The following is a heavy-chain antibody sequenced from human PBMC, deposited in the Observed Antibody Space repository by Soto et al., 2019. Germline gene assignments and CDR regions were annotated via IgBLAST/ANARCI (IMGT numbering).Heavy chain of an antibody. Sequence: VQLVESGGGLVKPGGSLRLSCAASGFTFSDYYMSWIRQAPGKGLEWVSYISSSGSYTNYPDSVEGRFTISRDNVKNSLYLQMNSLRGDDTAVYYCARVPYYYTSGTDYGMDVWGQGTTVTVSS. D-gene: IGHD3-10*01. CDR3: ARVPYYYTSGTDYGMDV. J-gene: IGHJ6*02. V-gene: IGHV3-11*06. CDR1: GFTFSDYY. CDR2: ISSSGSYT.